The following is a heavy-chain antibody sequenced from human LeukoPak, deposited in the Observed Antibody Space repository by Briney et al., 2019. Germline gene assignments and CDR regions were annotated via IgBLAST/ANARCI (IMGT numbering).Heavy chain of an antibody. CDR2: INHSGST. CDR1: GGSFSAYY. V-gene: IGHV4-34*01. Sequence: PSETLSLTCAVYGGSFSAYYWSWIRQPPGKGLEWIGDINHSGSTKYNPSLKSRVTISVDTSKNQFSLKPSSVTAADTAVYYCARSDSSGYNNFDYWGQGTLVTVSS. CDR3: ARSDSSGYNNFDY. J-gene: IGHJ4*02. D-gene: IGHD3-22*01.